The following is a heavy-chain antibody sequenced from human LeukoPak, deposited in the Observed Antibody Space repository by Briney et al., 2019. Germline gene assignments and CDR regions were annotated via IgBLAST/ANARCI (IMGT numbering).Heavy chain of an antibody. J-gene: IGHJ4*02. CDR2: INHSGST. CDR1: GFSFSGYY. Sequence: SETLSLTCAVYGFSFSGYYWSWIRQPPGRGLEWMGEINHSGSTNYNPSLKSRVTISVDTSKDQFSLKLSSVTAADTAVYYWARGDYYDILTGYRGLDYWGQGTLVTASS. D-gene: IGHD3-9*01. CDR3: ARGDYYDILTGYRGLDY. V-gene: IGHV4-34*01.